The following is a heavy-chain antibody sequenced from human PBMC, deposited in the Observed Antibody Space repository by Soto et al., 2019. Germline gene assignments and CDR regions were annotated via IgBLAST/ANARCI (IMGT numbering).Heavy chain of an antibody. CDR3: ARDKTQGAGWFDP. V-gene: IGHV3-53*01. J-gene: IGHJ5*02. Sequence: GGSLRLSCAASGLEVSYNYMNWVRQAPGKGLEWVSVLYNSEATYYAESVKGRFTISRDTVKNTVYLEMNNLRVDDTAVYYCARDKTQGAGWFDPWGRGTLVTVSS. CDR1: GLEVSYNY. CDR2: LYNSEAT.